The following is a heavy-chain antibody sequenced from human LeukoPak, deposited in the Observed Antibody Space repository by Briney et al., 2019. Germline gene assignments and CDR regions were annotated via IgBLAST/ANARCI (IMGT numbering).Heavy chain of an antibody. CDR3: AKVSDYDFWSGYPGDY. CDR1: GFTFSSYG. V-gene: IGHV3-30*18. CDR2: ISYDGSNK. D-gene: IGHD3-3*01. J-gene: IGHJ4*02. Sequence: GRSLRLSCAASGFTFSSYGMHWVRQAPGKGLEWVAVISYDGSNKYYADSVKGRFTISRDNSKNTLYLQMNSLRAEDTAVYYCAKVSDYDFWSGYPGDYWGQGTLVTVSS.